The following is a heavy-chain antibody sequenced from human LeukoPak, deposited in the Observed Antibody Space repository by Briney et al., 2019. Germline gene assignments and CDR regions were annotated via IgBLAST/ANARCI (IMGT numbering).Heavy chain of an antibody. CDR1: GFTFNSHA. J-gene: IGHJ4*02. D-gene: IGHD2-21*01. CDR2: ILQSGGDR. Sequence: GGSLRLSCAASGFTFNSHAMTWVRQAPGKGLEWVSGILQSGGDRYYSDSVKGRFTVSRDNSKNTLYLQMNSLRVDDTAIYYCAKDTVRGDGYWEFDYWGQGTLVTVSS. V-gene: IGHV3-23*01. CDR3: AKDTVRGDGYWEFDY.